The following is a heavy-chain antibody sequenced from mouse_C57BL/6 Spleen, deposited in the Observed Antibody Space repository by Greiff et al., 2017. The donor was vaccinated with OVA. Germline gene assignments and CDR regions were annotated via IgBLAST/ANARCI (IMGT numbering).Heavy chain of an antibody. CDR3: ARGATVVDAWFAY. J-gene: IGHJ3*01. D-gene: IGHD1-1*01. CDR2: INPNNGGT. V-gene: IGHV1-26*01. Sequence: SGPELVKPGASVKISCKASGYTFTDYYMNWVKQSHGKSLEWIGDINPNNGGTSYNQKFKGKATLTVDKSSSTAYMELRSLTSEDSAVYYCARGATVVDAWFAYWGQGTLVTVSA. CDR1: GYTFTDYY.